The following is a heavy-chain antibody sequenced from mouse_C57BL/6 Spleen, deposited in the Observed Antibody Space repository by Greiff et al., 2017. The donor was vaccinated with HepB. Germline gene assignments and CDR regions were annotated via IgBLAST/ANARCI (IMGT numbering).Heavy chain of an antibody. CDR1: GYTFTSYW. CDR3: ARAGGSSPHYYAMDY. V-gene: IGHV1-64*01. Sequence: VQLQQPGAELVKPGASVKLSCKASGYTFTSYWMHWVKQRPGQGLEWIGMIHPNSGSTNYNEKFKSKATLTVDTSSSTAYMQLSSLTSGDSAVYYFARAGGSSPHYYAMDYWGQGTSVTVSS. D-gene: IGHD1-1*01. CDR2: IHPNSGST. J-gene: IGHJ4*01.